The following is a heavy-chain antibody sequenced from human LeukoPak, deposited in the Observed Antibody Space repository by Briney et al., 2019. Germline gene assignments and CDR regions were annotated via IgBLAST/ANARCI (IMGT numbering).Heavy chain of an antibody. CDR2: IYYSGST. J-gene: IGHJ4*02. CDR1: GGSISNSSHY. D-gene: IGHD6-13*01. CDR3: ARDLGYSSSWNNQYYFDY. Sequence: SETLSLTCTVSGGSISNSSHYWGWIRQPPGKGLEWIGSIYYSGSTYYNPSLKSRVTISVDTSKNPFSLKLSPVTAADTAAYYCARDLGYSSSWNNQYYFDYWGQGTLVTVSS. V-gene: IGHV4-39*02.